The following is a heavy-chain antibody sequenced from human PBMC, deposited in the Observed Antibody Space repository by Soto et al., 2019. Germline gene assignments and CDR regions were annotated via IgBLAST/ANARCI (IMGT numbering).Heavy chain of an antibody. CDR3: ARGRREWLRGSNWFDP. Sequence: SSETLSLTCAVYGGSFSGYYWSWIRQPPGKGLEWIGEINHSGSTNYNPSLKSRVTISVDTSKNQFSLKLSSVTAADTAVYYCARGRREWLRGSNWFDPWGQGTLVTVSS. CDR2: INHSGST. V-gene: IGHV4-34*01. D-gene: IGHD5-12*01. CDR1: GGSFSGYY. J-gene: IGHJ5*02.